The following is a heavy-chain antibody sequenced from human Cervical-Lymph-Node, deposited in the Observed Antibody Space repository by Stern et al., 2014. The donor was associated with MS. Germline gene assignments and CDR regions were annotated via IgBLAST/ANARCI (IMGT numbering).Heavy chain of an antibody. CDR1: TFTFDDYA. Sequence: EVHLVESGGGLVQPGRSLRLSCVASTFTFDDYALHWVRHVPGKVLEWVAGISWNSGSLGYTDSVKGRFAMSRDNAKNYLYLQMDSLRDGDSALYYCVKDRGHNFGSGHFDSWGQGTLVMVSS. V-gene: IGHV3-9*01. D-gene: IGHD3-3*01. J-gene: IGHJ4*02. CDR2: ISWNSGSL. CDR3: VKDRGHNFGSGHFDS.